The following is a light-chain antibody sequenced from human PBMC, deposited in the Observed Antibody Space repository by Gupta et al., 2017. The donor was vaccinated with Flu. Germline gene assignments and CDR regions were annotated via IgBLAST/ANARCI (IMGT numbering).Light chain of an antibody. J-gene: IGKJ2*01. CDR1: ESISSG. Sequence: SPATLSVSPGERVIRTCRDSESISSGLEWYQRRPGQPPRLIIYGASNSAAEGPVRFSGGGYLKDFTLTSSCRQHEDFAVYDGQHDRHLHLFGQGTKLEIK. V-gene: IGKV3D-11*02. CDR2: GAS. CDR3: QHDRHLHL.